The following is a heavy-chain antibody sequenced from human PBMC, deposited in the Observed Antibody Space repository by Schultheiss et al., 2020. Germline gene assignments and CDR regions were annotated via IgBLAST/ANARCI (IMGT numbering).Heavy chain of an antibody. CDR3: ARHLRSYCSSTSCRDNYYYGMDV. D-gene: IGHD2-2*01. J-gene: IGHJ6*04. CDR1: GGSFSGYY. CDR2: IYHSGST. V-gene: IGHV4-34*01. Sequence: SETLSLTCAVYGGSFSGYYWSWIRQPPGKGLEWIGSIYHSGSTYYNPSLKSRVTISVDTSKNQFSLKLSSVTAADTAVYYCARHLRSYCSSTSCRDNYYYGMDVWGKGTTVTVSS.